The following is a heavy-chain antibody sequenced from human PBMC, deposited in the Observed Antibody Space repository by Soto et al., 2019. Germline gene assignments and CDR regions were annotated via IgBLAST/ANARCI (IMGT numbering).Heavy chain of an antibody. V-gene: IGHV4-30-4*01. J-gene: IGHJ4*02. CDR1: GGSISSGDYY. CDR3: ARDIIGILLLRYFDWVLDY. Sequence: SETLSLTCTVSGGSISSGDYYWSWIRQPPGKGLEWIGYIYYSGSTYYNPSLKSRVTISVDTSKNQFSLKLSSVTAADTAVYYCARDIIGILLLRYFDWVLDYWGQGTLVTVSS. CDR2: IYYSGST. D-gene: IGHD3-9*01.